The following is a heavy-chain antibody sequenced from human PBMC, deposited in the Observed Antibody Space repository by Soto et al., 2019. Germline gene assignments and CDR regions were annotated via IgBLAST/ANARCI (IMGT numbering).Heavy chain of an antibody. D-gene: IGHD5-12*01. CDR1: GPTFIAYY. Sequence: QLVQSGAEVKKPGASVKVSCKTSGPTFIAYYIHWVRQAPGQGLEWMGWIDPKSGGTTYEQKFLGRVTMTRDTSINTAYMELNTPTSDDTALYYCARISVDVPEWDQGTLITVSS. CDR3: ARISVDVPE. V-gene: IGHV1-2*02. CDR2: IDPKSGGT. J-gene: IGHJ4*02.